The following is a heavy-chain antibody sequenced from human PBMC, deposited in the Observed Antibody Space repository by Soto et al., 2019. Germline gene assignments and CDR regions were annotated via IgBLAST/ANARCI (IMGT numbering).Heavy chain of an antibody. CDR1: GFPFSTYG. D-gene: IGHD2-2*02. J-gene: IGHJ4*02. CDR3: ARDDCTSSSCYNPFDY. CDR2: ISSSTYI. V-gene: IGHV3-21*01. Sequence: GGSLRLSCAASGFPFSTYGMNWVRQAPGKGLEWVSSISSSTYIYYADSVKVRVTISRDNAKNSLYLQMNSLRAEDTAVYYCARDDCTSSSCYNPFDYGGQGTRVTVSS.